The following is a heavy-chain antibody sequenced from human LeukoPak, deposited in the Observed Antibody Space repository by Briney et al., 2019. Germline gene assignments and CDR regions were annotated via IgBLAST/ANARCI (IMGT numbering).Heavy chain of an antibody. CDR2: IYSGGST. CDR3: ASPDKYSYGMDV. J-gene: IGHJ6*02. D-gene: IGHD2-21*01. Sequence: GGSLRLSCAASGFTVSSNYMSWVRQAPGKGLEWVSVIYSGGSTYYADSVKGRFTISRDNSKNTLYLQMNSLRAEDTAVYYCASPDKYSYGMDVWGQGTTVTVSS. V-gene: IGHV3-66*01. CDR1: GFTVSSNY.